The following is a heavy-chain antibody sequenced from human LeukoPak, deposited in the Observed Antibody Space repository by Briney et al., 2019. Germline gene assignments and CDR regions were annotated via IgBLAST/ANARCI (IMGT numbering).Heavy chain of an antibody. V-gene: IGHV3-23*01. J-gene: IGHJ3*02. CDR3: AKEGDYYGSGSYRDGFDI. CDR2: ISGSGGGT. Sequence: GGSLRLSCAASGFTFSSYAMSWVRQAPGKGLEWVSAISGSGGGTYYADSVKGRFTISRDSFKNTLYLQMNSLRPEDTAVYYCAKEGDYYGSGSYRDGFDIWGQGTRATVSS. D-gene: IGHD3-10*01. CDR1: GFTFSSYA.